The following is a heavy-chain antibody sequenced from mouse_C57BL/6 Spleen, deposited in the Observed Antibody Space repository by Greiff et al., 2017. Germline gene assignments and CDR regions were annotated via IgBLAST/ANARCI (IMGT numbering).Heavy chain of an antibody. CDR1: GYAFSSSW. CDR3: ASGAGYWYFDV. Sequence: VQLQQSGPELVKPGASVKISCKASGYAFSSSWMNWVKQRPGKGLEWIGRIYPGDGDTNYNGKFKGKATLTADKSSSTAYMQLSSLTSEDSAVYFCASGAGYWYFDVWGTGTTVTVSS. CDR2: IYPGDGDT. D-gene: IGHD3-3*01. V-gene: IGHV1-82*01. J-gene: IGHJ1*03.